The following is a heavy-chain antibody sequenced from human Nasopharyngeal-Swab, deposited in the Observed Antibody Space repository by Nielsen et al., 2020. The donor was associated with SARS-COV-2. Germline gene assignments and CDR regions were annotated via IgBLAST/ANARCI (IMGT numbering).Heavy chain of an antibody. CDR2: INPSGGST. V-gene: IGHV1-46*01. D-gene: IGHD3-22*01. CDR3: ARDVDSSGYYAWFGP. CDR1: GYTFTSYY. Sequence: ASVKVSCKASGYTFTSYYMHWVRQAPGQGLEWMGIINPSGGSTSSAQKFQGRVTMTRDTSTSTVYIELSSLRSEDTAVYYCARDVDSSGYYAWFGPWGQGTLVTVSS. J-gene: IGHJ5*02.